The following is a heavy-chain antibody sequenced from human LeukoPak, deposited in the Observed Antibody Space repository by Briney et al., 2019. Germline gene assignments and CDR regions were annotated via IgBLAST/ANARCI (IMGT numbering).Heavy chain of an antibody. D-gene: IGHD3-10*01. CDR1: GGSFSGYY. J-gene: IGHJ6*03. V-gene: IGHV4-34*01. CDR2: INHSGST. CDR3: ARDSYGSGSSYNDYYYYMDV. Sequence: SETLSLTCAVYGGSFSGYYWSWIRQPPGKGLEWIGEINHSGSTNYNPSLKSRVSISIDTSKNQFSLKLSSLTPADTAVYYCARDSYGSGSSYNDYYYYMDVWGKGTTVTIS.